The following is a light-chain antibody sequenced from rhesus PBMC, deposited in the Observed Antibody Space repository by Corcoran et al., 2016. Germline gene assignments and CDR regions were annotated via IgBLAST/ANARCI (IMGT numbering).Light chain of an antibody. CDR2: ASS. J-gene: IGKJ2*01. CDR1: QGISSY. CDR3: HRRNSYPHS. Sequence: DIQLTQSPSSLSASVGDRVTITCRASQGISSYLAWYQQKSGKAPKLLISASSNLQSGVPSRVRGIRSGTNFTLTISRLQPEDFATYYCHRRNSYPHSFGQWTKVEIK. V-gene: IGKV1-38*01.